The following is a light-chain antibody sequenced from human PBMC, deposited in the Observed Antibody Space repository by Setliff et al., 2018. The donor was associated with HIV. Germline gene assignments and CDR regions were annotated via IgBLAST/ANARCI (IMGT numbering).Light chain of an antibody. CDR3: SSYAGSNNFRV. Sequence: QSALAQPPSVSGSPGQSVTISCTGTSSDVGGYNYVPWYQQYPGKAPKLMIYEVSKRPSGVPDRFSGSKSGNTASLTVSGLQAEDEADYYCSSYAGSNNFRVFGTGTKV. V-gene: IGLV2-8*01. J-gene: IGLJ1*01. CDR2: EVS. CDR1: SSDVGGYNY.